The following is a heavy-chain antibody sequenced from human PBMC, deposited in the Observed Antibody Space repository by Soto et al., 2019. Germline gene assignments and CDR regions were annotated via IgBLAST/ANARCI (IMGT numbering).Heavy chain of an antibody. J-gene: IGHJ4*02. D-gene: IGHD3-10*01. Sequence: QVQLVQSGAEVKKPGSSVKVSCTASGGTFNSYTINWVRQAPGQRPEWVGRVNPIVGMSSSASKFQGRVTLPADKSTSKAEMDLPGPKSEDTAVYYCATSYGSGSTHFDSWGQGTLVTVSS. CDR1: GGTFNSYT. CDR3: ATSYGSGSTHFDS. CDR2: VNPIVGMS. V-gene: IGHV1-69*02.